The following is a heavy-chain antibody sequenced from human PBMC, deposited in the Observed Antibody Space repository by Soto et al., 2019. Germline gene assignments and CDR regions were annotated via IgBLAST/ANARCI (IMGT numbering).Heavy chain of an antibody. Sequence: DSVKVSCKASGYTLTSDAMHWVRQAPGQRLEWMGWINAGNGNTKYSQKFQGRVTITRDTSASTAYMELSSLRSEDTAVYYCARGLVVAATPRYFDYWGQGTLVTVSS. CDR3: ARGLVVAATPRYFDY. V-gene: IGHV1-3*01. CDR1: GYTLTSDA. CDR2: INAGNGNT. D-gene: IGHD2-15*01. J-gene: IGHJ4*02.